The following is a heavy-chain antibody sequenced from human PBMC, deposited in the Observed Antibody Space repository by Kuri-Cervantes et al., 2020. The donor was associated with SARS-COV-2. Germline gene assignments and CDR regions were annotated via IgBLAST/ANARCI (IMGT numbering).Heavy chain of an antibody. V-gene: IGHV4-34*01. CDR3: ARLRRHNDGWFATGYYMDV. CDR2: INYSGTT. Sequence: ESLKISCGVYGGSFSNFLWDWVRQPPGKGLEWIGEINYSGTTNYNPSLKSRVTISVDPSKNLFSLTLTSVTAADTAMYYCARLRRHNDGWFATGYYMDVWGKGTTVTVSS. J-gene: IGHJ6*03. D-gene: IGHD6-19*01. CDR1: GGSFSNFL.